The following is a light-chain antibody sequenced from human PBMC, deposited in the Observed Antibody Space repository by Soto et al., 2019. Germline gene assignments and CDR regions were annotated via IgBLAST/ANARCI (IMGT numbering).Light chain of an antibody. Sequence: QSVLTQPASVSGSPGQSITISCTGTGSDVGGYNYVSWYQQHPGKAPKLMIYDVSNRPSGVSNRFSGSKSGNTASLTISGLQAEDEADYYCSSYTGSTTYVFGIGTKLTVL. CDR3: SSYTGSTTYV. J-gene: IGLJ1*01. V-gene: IGLV2-14*01. CDR2: DVS. CDR1: GSDVGGYNY.